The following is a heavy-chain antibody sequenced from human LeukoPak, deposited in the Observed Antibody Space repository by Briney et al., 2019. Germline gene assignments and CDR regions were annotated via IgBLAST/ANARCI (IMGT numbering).Heavy chain of an antibody. V-gene: IGHV3-21*01. CDR2: ISSSSSYI. Sequence: GGSLRLSCMASGFNFSTYSMYWVRQAPGKGLEWVSSISSSSSYIYYADSVKGRFTISRDNAKNSLYLQMNSLRAEDTAVYYCARGGTTIDWGQGTLVTVSS. CDR3: ARGGTTID. CDR1: GFNFSTYS. J-gene: IGHJ4*02. D-gene: IGHD1-7*01.